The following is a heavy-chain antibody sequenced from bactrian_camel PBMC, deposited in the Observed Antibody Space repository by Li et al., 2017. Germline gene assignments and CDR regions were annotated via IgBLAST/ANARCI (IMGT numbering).Heavy chain of an antibody. CDR1: GYSTSNYC. Sequence: HVQLVESGGGSVTAGGSLRLSCAASGYSTSNYCMGWFRQTSGEEREGIVSIGSDLVTRYADSVKGRFTISKDNAKNTLYLQMNTPKPEDTAIYYCARPLSRDWHPRDYNYWGQGTQVTVS. V-gene: IGHV3S63*01. D-gene: IGHD7*01. J-gene: IGHJ4*01. CDR2: IGSDLVT. CDR3: ARPLSRDWHPRDYNY.